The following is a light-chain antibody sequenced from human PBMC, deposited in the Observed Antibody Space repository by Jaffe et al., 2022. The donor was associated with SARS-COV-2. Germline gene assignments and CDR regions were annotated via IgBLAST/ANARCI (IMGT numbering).Light chain of an antibody. CDR1: SSDVGGSNY. Sequence: QSALTQPASVSGSPGQSITISCTGTSSDVGGSNYVSWYQQHPGKAPKLITFDVSNRPSGVSNRFSGSKSGNTASLTISGLQAEDEADYYCSSYTTSNTLGVFGTGTKVTVL. J-gene: IGLJ1*01. CDR3: SSYTTSNTLGV. CDR2: DVS. V-gene: IGLV2-14*01.